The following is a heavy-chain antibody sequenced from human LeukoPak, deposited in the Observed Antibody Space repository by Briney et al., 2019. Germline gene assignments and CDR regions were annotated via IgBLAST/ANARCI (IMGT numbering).Heavy chain of an antibody. V-gene: IGHV3-66*04. CDR1: GFTFSDYN. J-gene: IGHJ4*02. D-gene: IGHD4/OR15-4a*01. CDR2: IYSGGST. Sequence: GGSLRLSCAASGFTFSDYNMRWIRQAPGKGLEWVSIIYSGGSTYYADSVKGRFTISRDNSKNTLYLQMNSLRAEDTAVYYCARRAGAYSHPYDYWGQGTLVTVSS. CDR3: ARRAGAYSHPYDY.